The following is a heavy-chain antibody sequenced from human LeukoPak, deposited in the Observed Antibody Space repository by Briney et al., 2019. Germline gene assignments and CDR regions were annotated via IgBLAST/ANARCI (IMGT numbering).Heavy chain of an antibody. J-gene: IGHJ5*02. V-gene: IGHV4-34*01. D-gene: IGHD3-10*01. Sequence: SETLSLTCAVYGGSFSGYYWSWIRQPPGRGLEWIGEINHSGSTNYNPSLKSRVTISVDTSKNQFSLKLSSVTAADTAVYYCARRRSITMVRGVIWFDPWGQGTLVTVSS. CDR3: ARRRSITMVRGVIWFDP. CDR2: INHSGST. CDR1: GGSFSGYY.